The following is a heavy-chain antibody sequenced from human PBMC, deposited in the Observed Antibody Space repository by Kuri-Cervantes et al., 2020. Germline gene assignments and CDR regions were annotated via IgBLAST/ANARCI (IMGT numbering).Heavy chain of an antibody. Sequence: ASVKVSCKASGGTFSSYAISWVRQAPGQGLEWMGWISAYNGNTNYAQKLQGRVTMTTDTSTSTAYMELSSLRSEDTAVYYCARGFFSAAIDYWGQGTLVTVSS. J-gene: IGHJ4*02. CDR1: GGTFSSYA. D-gene: IGHD2-2*01. V-gene: IGHV1-18*01. CDR3: ARGFFSAAIDY. CDR2: ISAYNGNT.